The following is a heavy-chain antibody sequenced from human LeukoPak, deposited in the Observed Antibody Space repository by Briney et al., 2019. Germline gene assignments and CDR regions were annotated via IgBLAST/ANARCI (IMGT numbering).Heavy chain of an antibody. CDR3: AKDRRYSSSWFSY. CDR1: GFTFSSYA. Sequence: GGSLRLSCAASGFTFSSYAMSWVRQAPGKGLEWVSAISGSGGSTYYADSVKGGFTISRDNSKNTLYLQMNSLRAEDTAVYYCAKDRRYSSSWFSYWGQGTLVTVSS. D-gene: IGHD6-13*01. V-gene: IGHV3-23*01. CDR2: ISGSGGST. J-gene: IGHJ4*02.